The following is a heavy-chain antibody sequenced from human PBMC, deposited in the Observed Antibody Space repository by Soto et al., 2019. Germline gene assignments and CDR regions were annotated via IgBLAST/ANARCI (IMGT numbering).Heavy chain of an antibody. CDR3: ARDWGGITVSSKPLGEWFDP. D-gene: IGHD3-16*01. J-gene: IGHJ5*02. V-gene: IGHV4-59*12. CDR1: GVSIDNFF. Sequence: QVQLQESGPGLLRPSETLSLTCTVSGVSIDNFFWSWIRQTPGKGLEWIGYVSQGGTTAYMSEGGTHHYHPPPWGSANKSLNLPQNQFSLKLTSWAPTDTAVYYWARDWGGITVSSKPLGEWFDPWGQGTLVTVSS. CDR2: VSQGGTT.